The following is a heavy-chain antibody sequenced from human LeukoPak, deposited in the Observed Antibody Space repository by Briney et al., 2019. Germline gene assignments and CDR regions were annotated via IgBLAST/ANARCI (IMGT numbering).Heavy chain of an antibody. J-gene: IGHJ4*02. CDR1: GFTFSIYS. CDR3: VRDRDYYAIDY. Sequence: GGSLRLSCAASGFTFSIYSMNWVRQAPGKGPEWVANVAKDGYGKNYLDAVRGRFTISRDNAKNSLYLQMNSLRAEDTALYYCVRDRDYYAIDYWGQGTLVAVSS. D-gene: IGHD3-22*01. CDR2: VAKDGYGK. V-gene: IGHV3-7*01.